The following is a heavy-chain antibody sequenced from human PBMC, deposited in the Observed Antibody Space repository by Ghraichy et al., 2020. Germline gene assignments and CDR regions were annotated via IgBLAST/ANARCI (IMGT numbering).Heavy chain of an antibody. J-gene: IGHJ5*02. CDR2: IYNSGST. V-gene: IGHV4-59*08. Sequence: SETLSLTCTVSGGSISNYYWSWIRQPPGKGLEWIGHIYNSGSTNYNPSLKSRVTISVDTPKNQFSLKLSSVTAADTAVYYCARSIMAAAATDNCFDPWGQGTLVTVSS. CDR1: GGSISNYY. CDR3: ARSIMAAAATDNCFDP. D-gene: IGHD2-15*01.